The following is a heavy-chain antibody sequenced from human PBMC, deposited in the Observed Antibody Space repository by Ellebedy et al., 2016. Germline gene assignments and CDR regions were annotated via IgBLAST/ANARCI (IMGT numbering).Heavy chain of an antibody. CDR3: ARGGIAADH. J-gene: IGHJ4*02. D-gene: IGHD6-13*01. Sequence: GGSLRLXCAASGFTFSSYAMHWVRQAPGKGLEWVAVISYDGSNKYYADSVKGRFTISRDNSKNTLYLQMNSLRAEDTAVYYCARGGIAADHWGQGTLVTVSS. CDR2: ISYDGSNK. V-gene: IGHV3-30-3*01. CDR1: GFTFSSYA.